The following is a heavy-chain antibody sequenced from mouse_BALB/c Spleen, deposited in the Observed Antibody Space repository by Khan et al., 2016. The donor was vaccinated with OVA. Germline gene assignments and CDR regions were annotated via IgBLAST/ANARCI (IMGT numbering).Heavy chain of an antibody. J-gene: IGHJ3*01. CDR2: MIYTGYT. D-gene: IGHD2-14*01. Sequence: EVQLQESGPSLVKPSQTLSLTCSVTGDSITSGYWSWIRKFPGNKLEYMGYMIYTGYTYYNPSLKSRISITRHTSKNQYYLQLNSVTTEDTATYDRARSTYRYAFVYWGQGTLVTVSA. CDR1: GDSITSGY. V-gene: IGHV3-8*02. CDR3: ARSTYRYAFVY.